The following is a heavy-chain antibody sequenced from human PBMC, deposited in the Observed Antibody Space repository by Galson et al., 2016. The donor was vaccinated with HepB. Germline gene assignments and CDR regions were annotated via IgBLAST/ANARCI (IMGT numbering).Heavy chain of an antibody. D-gene: IGHD6-6*01. CDR3: ARGLARLYYYYGMDV. J-gene: IGHJ6*04. V-gene: IGHV4-34*01. CDR1: GGSFSDYH. CDR2: ITHSGNT. Sequence: SETLSLTCAVYGGSFSDYHWTWIRQPPGKGLEWIGQITHSGNTNYNPSLKSRVIMSVDMSKKQFSLELSSVTAADTAVYYCARGLARLYYYYGMDVWGEGTTVTVSS.